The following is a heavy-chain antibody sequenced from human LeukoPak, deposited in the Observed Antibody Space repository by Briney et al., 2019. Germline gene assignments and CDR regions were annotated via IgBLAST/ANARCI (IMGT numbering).Heavy chain of an antibody. CDR1: GFTFSSYG. J-gene: IGHJ4*02. D-gene: IGHD3-10*01. CDR2: ISYDGSNK. V-gene: IGHV3-30*18. Sequence: GGSLRLSCAASGFTFSSYGMHWVRQATGKGLERVAVISYDGSNKYYADSVKGRFTISRDNSKNTLYLQMNSLRAEDTAVYYCAKGLWFGELLYLDYWGQGTLVTVSS. CDR3: AKGLWFGELLYLDY.